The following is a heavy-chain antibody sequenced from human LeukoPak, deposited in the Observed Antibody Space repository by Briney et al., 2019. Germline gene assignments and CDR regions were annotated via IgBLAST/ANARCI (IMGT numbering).Heavy chain of an antibody. D-gene: IGHD6-6*01. Sequence: GGSLRLSCAASGFTFSSYAMSWVRQAPGKGLEWVSAISGSGGSTYYADSVKGRFTISRDYSRNTLYLQMNSLRAEDTDVYYCAKVEAARPGGHLVGWGQGTLVTVSS. J-gene: IGHJ4*02. V-gene: IGHV3-23*01. CDR2: ISGSGGST. CDR3: AKVEAARPGGHLVG. CDR1: GFTFSSYA.